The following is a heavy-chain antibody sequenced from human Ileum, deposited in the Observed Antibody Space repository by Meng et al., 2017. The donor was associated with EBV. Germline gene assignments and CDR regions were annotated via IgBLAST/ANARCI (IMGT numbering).Heavy chain of an antibody. CDR3: ARGNKVSDRGFDY. D-gene: IGHD3-10*01. CDR1: GGCGSGYY. CDR2: INHSGST. V-gene: IGHV4-34*01. Sequence: LQQGGAGLLKPSETLYLPCAVYGGCGSGYYWSWSRQPPGKGLEWIGEINHSGSTNYNPSLKSRVTISVDTSKNQFSLKLSSVTAADTAVYYCARGNKVSDRGFDYWGQGTLVTVSS. J-gene: IGHJ4*02.